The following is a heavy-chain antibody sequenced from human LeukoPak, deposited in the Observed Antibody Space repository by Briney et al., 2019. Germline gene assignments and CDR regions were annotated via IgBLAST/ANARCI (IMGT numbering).Heavy chain of an antibody. V-gene: IGHV4-34*01. J-gene: IGHJ4*02. CDR2: INHSGST. CDR3: AREMVRPGGAKDDY. CDR1: GGSFSGYY. Sequence: PSETLSLTCAVYGGSFSGYYWSWIRQPPGKGLEWIGEINHSGSTNYNPSLKSRVTISVDTSKNQFSLRLSSVTAADTAVYYCAREMVRPGGAKDDYWGQGTLVTVSS. D-gene: IGHD3-10*01.